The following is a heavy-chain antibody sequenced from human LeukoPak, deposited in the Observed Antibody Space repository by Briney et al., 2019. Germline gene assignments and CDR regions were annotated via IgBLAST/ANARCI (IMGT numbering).Heavy chain of an antibody. V-gene: IGHV1-3*01. CDR1: GYTFTSYA. D-gene: IGHD3-22*01. J-gene: IGHJ4*02. Sequence: ASVKVSCKASGYTFTSYAMHWVRQAPGQRLEWMGWINAGNGNTKYSQKFQGRVTITRDTSASTAYMELSSLRSEDTAAYYCARGVNGTMIVVVWGQGTLVTVSS. CDR3: ARGVNGTMIVVV. CDR2: INAGNGNT.